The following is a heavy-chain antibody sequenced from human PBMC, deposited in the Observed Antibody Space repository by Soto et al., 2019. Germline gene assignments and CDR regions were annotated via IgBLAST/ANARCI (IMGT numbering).Heavy chain of an antibody. J-gene: IGHJ5*02. D-gene: IGHD2-15*01. CDR2: IWYDGSNK. CDR1: GFTFSSYG. CDR3: ARYRYWSGGSCYSLPVFDA. Sequence: QVQLVESGGGVVQPGRSLRLSCAASGFTFSSYGMHWVSQAPGKGLEWVAVIWYDGSNKYYADSVKGRFTISRDTSKNALCMQINSLAAEETAVYYCARYRYWSGGSCYSLPVFDAWGEAALVTFAS. V-gene: IGHV3-33*01.